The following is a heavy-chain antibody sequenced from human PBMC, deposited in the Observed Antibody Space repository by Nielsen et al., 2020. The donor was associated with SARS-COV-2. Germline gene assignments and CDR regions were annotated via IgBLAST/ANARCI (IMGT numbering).Heavy chain of an antibody. CDR1: GFTFSDYY. J-gene: IGHJ4*02. CDR3: ARGLGEVADY. CDR2: ITSSGSTI. Sequence: GESLKISCAASGFTFSDYYMNWIRQAPGRGLEWVSYITSSGSTIYYADSVKGRFSISRDNAKNSLFLQMNSLRAEDTAVYYCARGLGEVADYWGQGALVTVSS. V-gene: IGHV3-11*04. D-gene: IGHD3-10*01.